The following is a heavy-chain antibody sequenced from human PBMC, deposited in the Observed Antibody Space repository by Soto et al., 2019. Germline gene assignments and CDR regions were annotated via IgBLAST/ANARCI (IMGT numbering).Heavy chain of an antibody. CDR2: ITFSGNTV. CDR3: ARVSWREKYGMDV. V-gene: IGHV3-11*01. Sequence: RLSCAASGFTFSDAYMSWSRQARWKGLEWISYITFSGNTVYYADSLKGRFTISRDNAKNSLYLQMNRLRAEDTAVYYCARVSWREKYGMDVWGRGTTVTVSS. CDR1: GFTFSDAY. J-gene: IGHJ6*02.